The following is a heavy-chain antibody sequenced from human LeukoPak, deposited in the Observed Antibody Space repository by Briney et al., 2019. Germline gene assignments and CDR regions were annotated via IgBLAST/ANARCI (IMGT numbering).Heavy chain of an antibody. D-gene: IGHD3-10*01. V-gene: IGHV4-39*07. J-gene: IGHJ5*02. CDR3: ARVEPSELWFGELLGGWFDP. Sequence: SETLSLTCTVSGGSISSSSYYWGWIRQPPGKGLEWIGSIYYSGSTYYNPSLKSRATISVDTSKNQFSLKLSSVTAADTAVYYCARVEPSELWFGELLGGWFDPWGQGTLVTVSS. CDR2: IYYSGST. CDR1: GGSISSSSYY.